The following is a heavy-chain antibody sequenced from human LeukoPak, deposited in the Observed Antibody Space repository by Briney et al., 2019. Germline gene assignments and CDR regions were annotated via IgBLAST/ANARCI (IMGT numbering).Heavy chain of an antibody. Sequence: SVKVSCKASGGTFSSYPISWVRQAPGQGLEWMGGIIPIFGTANYAQKFQGRVTITADESTSTAYMELSSLRSEDTAVYYCARDNSVGDIAWWFDPWGQGTLVTVSS. CDR1: GGTFSSYP. CDR2: IIPIFGTA. V-gene: IGHV1-69*13. J-gene: IGHJ5*02. CDR3: ARDNSVGDIAWWFDP. D-gene: IGHD3-10*01.